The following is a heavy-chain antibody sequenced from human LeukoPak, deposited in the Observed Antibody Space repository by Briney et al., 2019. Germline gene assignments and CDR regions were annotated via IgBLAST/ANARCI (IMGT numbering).Heavy chain of an antibody. CDR2: IRSKAYGGTT. V-gene: IGHV3-49*03. D-gene: IGHD5-18*01. CDR1: GFTFGDYA. CDR3: TGYSYGSLFDY. J-gene: IGHJ4*02. Sequence: HPGRSLRLSCTASGFTFGDYAMSCFRQAPGKGLEWVGFIRSKAYGGTTEYAASVKGRFTISRDDSKSIAYLQMNSLKTEDTAVYYCTGYSYGSLFDYWGQGTLVTVSS.